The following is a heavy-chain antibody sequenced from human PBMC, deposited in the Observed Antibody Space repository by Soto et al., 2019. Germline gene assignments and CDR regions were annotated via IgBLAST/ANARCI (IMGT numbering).Heavy chain of an antibody. CDR2: IMSIFSAA. V-gene: IGHV1-69*06. J-gene: IGHJ4*02. CDR1: GGTFSSYP. D-gene: IGHD3-10*01. CDR3: ARGRGAIIDQQDFEY. Sequence: AVKVSSKASGGTFSSYPISWMRQPPGKGREWLGRIMSIFSAANYAQKCQVRVTITADKSGSRGYMELSSLRHADTAVYHCARGRGAIIDQQDFEYWGQQTLVTV.